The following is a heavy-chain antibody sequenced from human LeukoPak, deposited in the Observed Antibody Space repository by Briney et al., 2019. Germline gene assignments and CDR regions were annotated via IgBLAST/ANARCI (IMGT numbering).Heavy chain of an antibody. CDR1: GYSISSGYY. J-gene: IGHJ3*02. D-gene: IGHD6-13*01. Sequence: SETLSLTCAVSGYSISSGYYWGWIRQPPGKGLEWIGSMYHSGSTYFNPSLKSRVTISVDTSKNQFSLTLGSVTAADTAVYFCARVAASGTALDAFDRWGQGTMVTVSS. V-gene: IGHV4-38-2*01. CDR2: MYHSGST. CDR3: ARVAASGTALDAFDR.